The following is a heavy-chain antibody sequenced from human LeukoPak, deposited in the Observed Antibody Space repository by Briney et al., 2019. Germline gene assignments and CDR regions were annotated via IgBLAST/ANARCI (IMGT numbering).Heavy chain of an antibody. Sequence: PSETLCLTSAVSGGSFIPSYWSWIPHPLGKGLGCVWEIIHSGSTNYNPPPTSRVTISVDTSKNQISLRLSSVTAADTAVYYCARGGFYCGGDCYVDYWGQGTLVTVSS. CDR1: GGSFIPSY. V-gene: IGHV4-34*01. CDR3: ARGGFYCGGDCYVDY. CDR2: IIHSGST. J-gene: IGHJ4*02. D-gene: IGHD2-21*02.